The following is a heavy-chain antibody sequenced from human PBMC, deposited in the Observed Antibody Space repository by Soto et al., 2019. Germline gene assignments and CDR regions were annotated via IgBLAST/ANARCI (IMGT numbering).Heavy chain of an antibody. CDR1: GGSISSYY. V-gene: IGHV4-4*07. CDR2: IYTSGST. D-gene: IGHD6-13*01. CDR3: ARDEREGDSSCWSRYYYGMDV. J-gene: IGHJ6*02. Sequence: SETLSLTCTVSGGSISSYYWSWIRQPAGKGLEWIGRIYTSGSTNYNPSLKSRVTMSVDTSKNQFSLKLSSVTTADTAVYYCARDEREGDSSCWSRYYYGMDVWGQGTTVTVSS.